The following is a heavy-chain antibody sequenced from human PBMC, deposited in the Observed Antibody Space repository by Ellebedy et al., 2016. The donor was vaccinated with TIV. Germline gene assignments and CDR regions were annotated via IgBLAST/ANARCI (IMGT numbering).Heavy chain of an antibody. J-gene: IGHJ4*02. Sequence: AASVKVSCKTSGYTFINYGISWVRHSPGQGLEWMGWISGDATHTNSAQKFQGRLTMTTDTSTSTVYMELTSLRYNDTAIYYCARISEYSDYWGQGTLVTVSS. CDR1: GYTFINYG. V-gene: IGHV1-18*04. CDR2: ISGDATHT. D-gene: IGHD6-19*01. CDR3: ARISEYSDY.